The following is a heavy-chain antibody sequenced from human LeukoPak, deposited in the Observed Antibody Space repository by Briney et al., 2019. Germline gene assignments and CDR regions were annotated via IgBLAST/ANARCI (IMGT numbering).Heavy chain of an antibody. V-gene: IGHV4-59*08. CDR2: IYYSGST. D-gene: IGHD3-22*01. CDR3: ARVVNYYDSSGFLDI. CDR1: GGSISSYY. Sequence: MSSETLSLTCTVSGGSISSYYWSWIRQPPGKGLEWIGYIYYSGSTYYNPSLKSRVTISVDTSKNQFSLKLSSVTAADTAVYYCARVVNYYDSSGFLDIWGQGTMVTVSS. J-gene: IGHJ3*02.